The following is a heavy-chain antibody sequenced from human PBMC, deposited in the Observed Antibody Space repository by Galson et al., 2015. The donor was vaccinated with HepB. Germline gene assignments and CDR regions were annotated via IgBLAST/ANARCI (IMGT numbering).Heavy chain of an antibody. V-gene: IGHV3-66*01. CDR2: IYSGSRT. CDR1: GFTVSLNY. D-gene: IGHD2-15*01. Sequence: SLRLSCASSGFTVSLNYMSWVRQAPGKGLEWVSIIYSGSRTYYADSVKGRFTISSDRSKNTLFLQMNKLRAEDTAFYYCARDHLVTKQSIPNGWEVVWGRGTLVTVSS. J-gene: IGHJ4*02. CDR3: ARDHLVTKQSIPNGWEVV.